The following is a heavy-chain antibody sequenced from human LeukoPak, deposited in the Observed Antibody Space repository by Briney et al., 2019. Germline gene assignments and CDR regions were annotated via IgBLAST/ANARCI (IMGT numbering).Heavy chain of an antibody. D-gene: IGHD3-3*01. V-gene: IGHV3-30-3*01. CDR1: GFPFSRYA. J-gene: IGHJ4*02. Sequence: GGSLRLSCVGSGFPFSRYALHWISQAPGKGLEWMAVMSFDGSKGYADSAKGRFTISRDNSRNTLYLQIDDLRPEDTAMFFCARDWSHDYWGQGTLVAVSS. CDR3: ARDWSHDY. CDR2: MSFDGSK.